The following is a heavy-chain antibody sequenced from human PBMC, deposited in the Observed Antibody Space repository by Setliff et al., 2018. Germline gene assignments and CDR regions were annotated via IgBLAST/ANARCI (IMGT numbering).Heavy chain of an antibody. J-gene: IGHJ4*02. V-gene: IGHV1-69*13. CDR2: VLPLFGSA. CDR1: GGTLRTYA. Sequence: SVKVSCKASGGTLRTYAFNWVRQAPGQGLEWVGGVLPLFGSATYARKFQGRVTITADESTSTTYVEVSSLTSEDTAEYFCARGPISGSGTYYGADWGQGTLVTV. CDR3: ARGPISGSGTYYGAD. D-gene: IGHD3-10*01.